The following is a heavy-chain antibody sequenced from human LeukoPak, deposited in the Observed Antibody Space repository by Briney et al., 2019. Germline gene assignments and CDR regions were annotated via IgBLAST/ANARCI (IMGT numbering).Heavy chain of an antibody. J-gene: IGHJ3*02. Sequence: GESLKISCKGSGYSFTSYWIGWVRQMPGKGLEWMGIIYPGDSDTRYSPSFQGQVTISADKSISTAYLQWSSLKAPDTAMYYCARHPDYYDSSATDAFDIWGQGTMVTVSS. V-gene: IGHV5-51*01. CDR1: GYSFTSYW. CDR3: ARHPDYYDSSATDAFDI. D-gene: IGHD3-22*01. CDR2: IYPGDSDT.